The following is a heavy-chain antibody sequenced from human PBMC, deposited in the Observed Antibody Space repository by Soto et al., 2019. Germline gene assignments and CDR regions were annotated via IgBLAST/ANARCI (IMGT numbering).Heavy chain of an antibody. V-gene: IGHV3-23*01. CDR1: GFTFSSYA. CDR2: ISGSGGST. CDR3: AKDPTGLMVYAPRYYMDV. D-gene: IGHD2-8*01. Sequence: GGSLRLSCAASGFTFSSYAMSWVRQAPGKGLEWVSAISGSGGSTYYADSVKGRFTISRDNSKNTLYLQMNSLRAEDTAVYYCAKDPTGLMVYAPRYYMDVWGKGTTVNVSS. J-gene: IGHJ6*03.